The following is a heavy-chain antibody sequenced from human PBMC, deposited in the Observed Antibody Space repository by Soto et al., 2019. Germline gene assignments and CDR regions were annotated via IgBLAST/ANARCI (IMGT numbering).Heavy chain of an antibody. Sequence: SETLSLTCAVYGASISNNNWWSWVRQPPGKGLEWIGEIYHSGSTNYNPSLKSRVTISLDRSKNQFSLKLSSVTAADTAVYYCARVPDYWGQGILVTVSS. D-gene: IGHD2-2*01. J-gene: IGHJ4*02. CDR2: IYHSGST. CDR3: ARVPDY. CDR1: GASISNNNW. V-gene: IGHV4-4*02.